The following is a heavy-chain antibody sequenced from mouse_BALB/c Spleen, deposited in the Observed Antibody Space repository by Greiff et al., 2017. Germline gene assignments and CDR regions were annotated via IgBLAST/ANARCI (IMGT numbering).Heavy chain of an antibody. Sequence: EVKLVESGGGLVQPGGSLRLSCATSGFTFTDYYMSWVRQPPGKALEWLGFLRNKANGYTTEYSASVKGRFTISRDNSQSILYLQMNTLRAEDSATYYCARITTVVGGADYWGQGTTLTVSS. J-gene: IGHJ2*01. CDR2: LRNKANGYTT. CDR3: ARITTVVGGADY. CDR1: GFTFTDYY. V-gene: IGHV7-3*02. D-gene: IGHD1-1*01.